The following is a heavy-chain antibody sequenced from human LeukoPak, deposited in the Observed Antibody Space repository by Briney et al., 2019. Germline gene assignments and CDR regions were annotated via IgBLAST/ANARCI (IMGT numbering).Heavy chain of an antibody. CDR3: ASNVITMVRGVPDY. CDR2: IYYSGST. CDR1: GGSISSGGYY. Sequence: SETLSLTCTVSGGSISSGGYYWSWIRQHPGKGLEWIGYIYYSGSTYYNPSLKSRVTISVDRSKNQFSLKLSSVTAADTAVYYCASNVITMVRGVPDYWGQGTLVTVSS. V-gene: IGHV4-31*03. J-gene: IGHJ4*02. D-gene: IGHD3-10*01.